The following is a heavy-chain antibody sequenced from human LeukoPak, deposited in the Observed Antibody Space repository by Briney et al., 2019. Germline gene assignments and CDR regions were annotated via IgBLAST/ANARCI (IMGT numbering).Heavy chain of an antibody. Sequence: GGSLRLSCAASGFTLSSYAMHWVRQAPGKGLEYVSAISKNGGNTYYANSVKGRFSISRDNSKNTLYLQMGSLITEDMAVYYCARVGEGRYYQYYYMDVWGKGTTVTVSS. CDR2: ISKNGGNT. V-gene: IGHV3-64*01. J-gene: IGHJ6*03. CDR3: ARVGEGRYYQYYYMDV. CDR1: GFTLSSYA. D-gene: IGHD1-26*01.